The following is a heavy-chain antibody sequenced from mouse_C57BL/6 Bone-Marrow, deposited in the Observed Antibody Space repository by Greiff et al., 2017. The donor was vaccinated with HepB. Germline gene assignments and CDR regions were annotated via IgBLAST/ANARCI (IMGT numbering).Heavy chain of an antibody. CDR2: IDPETGGT. CDR3: TKEEIITTVRAMDD. Sequence: QVQLQQSGAELVRPGASVTLSCKASGYTFTDYEMHWVKQTPVHGLEWIGAIDPETGGTAYNQKFKGKAILTADKSSSTAYMELRSLTSEDSAVYYGTKEEIITTVRAMDDWGQGTSVTVSS. CDR1: GYTFTDYE. J-gene: IGHJ4*01. D-gene: IGHD1-1*01. V-gene: IGHV1-15*01.